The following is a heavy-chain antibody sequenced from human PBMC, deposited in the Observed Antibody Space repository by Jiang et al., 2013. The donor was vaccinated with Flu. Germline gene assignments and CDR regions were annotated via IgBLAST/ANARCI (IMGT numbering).Heavy chain of an antibody. D-gene: IGHD4-17*01. V-gene: IGHV4-34*01. J-gene: IGHJ5*02. CDR2: INHSGGI. Sequence: LLKPSETLSLTCAVYGGSFSAYYWSWVRQPPGKGLEWIGEINHSGGINYNPSLQSRVTISVDTSKNQFSLKLSSVTAADTAVYYCAITVTTSIRWFGPWGQGTLVTVSS. CDR3: AITVTTSIRWFGP. CDR1: GGSFSAYY.